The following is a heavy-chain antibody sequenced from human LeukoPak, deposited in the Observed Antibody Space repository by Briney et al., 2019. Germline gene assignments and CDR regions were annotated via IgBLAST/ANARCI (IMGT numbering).Heavy chain of an antibody. CDR3: AREEHDYVWGSYRYYYYYGIDV. J-gene: IGHJ6*02. Sequence: GRSLRLSCGASGFTFSSYGMHWVRQSPGRGLEWVSFLSFDGSNEFYADSLKGRFTISRDNSKDTLYLQMDSLRAEDTALYYCAREEHDYVWGSYRYYYYYGIDVWGQGTTVTVSS. D-gene: IGHD3-16*02. V-gene: IGHV3-30*03. CDR1: GFTFSSYG. CDR2: LSFDGSNE.